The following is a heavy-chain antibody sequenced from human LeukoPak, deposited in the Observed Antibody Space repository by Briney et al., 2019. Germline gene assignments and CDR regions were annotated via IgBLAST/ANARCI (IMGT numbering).Heavy chain of an antibody. J-gene: IGHJ6*03. CDR1: GFTFSSYS. CDR2: ISSSNYI. D-gene: IGHD1-26*01. V-gene: IGHV3-21*01. Sequence: GSLRLSCAASGFTFSSYSMNWVRQAPGKGLEWVSSISSSNYIYYADSVKGRFTISRDNSKNTLYLQMNSLRAEDTAVYYCAKGYGWEASYYYYYMDVWGKGTTVTISS. CDR3: AKGYGWEASYYYYYMDV.